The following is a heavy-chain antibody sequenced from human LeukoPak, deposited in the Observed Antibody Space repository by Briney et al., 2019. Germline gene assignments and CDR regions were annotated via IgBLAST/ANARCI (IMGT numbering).Heavy chain of an antibody. V-gene: IGHV3-21*01. Sequence: GGSLRLSCAASGFTFSSYSMSWVRQAPGKGLEWVSSISSSSSYIYYADSVKGRFTISRDNAKNSLYLQMNSLRAEDTAVYYCATANLGGDYDYWGQGTLVTVSS. J-gene: IGHJ4*02. CDR3: ATANLGGDYDY. CDR2: ISSSSSYI. D-gene: IGHD4/OR15-4a*01. CDR1: GFTFSSYS.